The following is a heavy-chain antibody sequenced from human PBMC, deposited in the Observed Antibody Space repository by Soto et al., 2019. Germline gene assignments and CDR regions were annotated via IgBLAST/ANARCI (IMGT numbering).Heavy chain of an antibody. D-gene: IGHD6-13*01. CDR2: ISYDGSNK. J-gene: IGHJ4*02. CDR3: AKGFGSSSWYDSSRGGYFDY. Sequence: GSLRLSCAASGFTFSSYGMHWVRQAPGKGLEWVAVISYDGSNKYYADSVKGRFTISRDNSKNTLYLQMNSLRAEDTAVYYCAKGFGSSSWYDSSRGGYFDYWGQGTLVTVSS. V-gene: IGHV3-30*18. CDR1: GFTFSSYG.